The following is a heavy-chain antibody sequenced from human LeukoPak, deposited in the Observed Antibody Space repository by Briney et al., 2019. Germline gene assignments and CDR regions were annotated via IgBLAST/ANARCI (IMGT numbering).Heavy chain of an antibody. Sequence: ASVKVSCKTSGYTFTRYGVSWVRQAPGQGLEWMGWISPHNGNRDYAQKFKDRVSMTTDTSTNTVYLELRSLRPDDTAMYYCARTGDGSGSDDFDFWGQGTLVTVSS. D-gene: IGHD3-10*01. CDR3: ARTGDGSGSDDFDF. V-gene: IGHV1-18*01. CDR1: GYTFTRYG. J-gene: IGHJ4*02. CDR2: ISPHNGNR.